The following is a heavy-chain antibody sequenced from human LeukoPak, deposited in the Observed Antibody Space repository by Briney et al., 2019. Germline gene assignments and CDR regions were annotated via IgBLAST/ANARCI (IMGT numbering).Heavy chain of an antibody. CDR3: IVVPAALDAFDI. V-gene: IGHV1-2*02. CDR2: INPNSGGT. J-gene: IGHJ3*02. D-gene: IGHD2-2*01. Sequence: ASVKVSCKASGYTFTGYYMHWVRQAPGQGLEWMGWINPNSGGTNYAQKFQGRVTMTRNTSISTAYMELSSLRSEDTAVYYCIVVPAALDAFDIWGQGTMVTVSS. CDR1: GYTFTGYY.